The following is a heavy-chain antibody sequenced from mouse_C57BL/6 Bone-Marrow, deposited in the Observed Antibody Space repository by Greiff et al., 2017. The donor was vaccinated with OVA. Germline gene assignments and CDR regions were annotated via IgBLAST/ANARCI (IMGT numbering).Heavy chain of an antibody. J-gene: IGHJ2*01. D-gene: IGHD1-1*01. Sequence: EVKLVESGGGLVKPGGSLKLSCAASGFTFSDYGMHWVRQAPEKGLEWVAYISSGSSTIYYADTVKGRFTISRDNAKNTLFLQMTSLRSEDTAMYYCATHYYGSSYFDYWGQGTTLTVSS. V-gene: IGHV5-17*01. CDR1: GFTFSDYG. CDR3: ATHYYGSSYFDY. CDR2: ISSGSSTI.